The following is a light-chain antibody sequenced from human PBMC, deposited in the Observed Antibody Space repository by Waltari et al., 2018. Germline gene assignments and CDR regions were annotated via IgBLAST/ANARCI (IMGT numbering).Light chain of an antibody. Sequence: QSALTQPPSASGSPGQSVTISCTGTSGDVGGYNYVSWYQQHPGKAPKLMIYEVSKRPSGVPDRFSGSTSGNTASLTVSGLQAEDEADYYCSSYAGSNNHVLFGGGTKLTVL. CDR3: SSYAGSNNHVL. J-gene: IGLJ2*01. V-gene: IGLV2-8*01. CDR2: EVS. CDR1: SGDVGGYNY.